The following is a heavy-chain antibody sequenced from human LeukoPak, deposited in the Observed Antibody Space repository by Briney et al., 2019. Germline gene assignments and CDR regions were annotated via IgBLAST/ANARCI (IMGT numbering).Heavy chain of an antibody. J-gene: IGHJ3*02. CDR2: ISSSSSYT. D-gene: IGHD5-24*01. CDR3: ARDRDGYKQGAFDI. CDR1: GFTFSNYA. V-gene: IGHV3-21*01. Sequence: GGSLRLSCAVSGFTFSNYAMHWVRQAPGKGLEWVSSISSSSSYTYYADSVKGRFTISRDNAKNSLYLQMNSLRAEDTAVYYCARDRDGYKQGAFDIWGQGTMVTVSS.